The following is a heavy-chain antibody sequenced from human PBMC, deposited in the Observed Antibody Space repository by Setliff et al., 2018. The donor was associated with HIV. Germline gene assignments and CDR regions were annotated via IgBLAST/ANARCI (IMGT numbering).Heavy chain of an antibody. J-gene: IGHJ4*02. CDR3: ARQSYDFWSGPLGFDY. CDR1: GGSFTAYH. Sequence: SETLSLTCAVYGGSFTAYHWSWIRQPPGRGLEWIAEINHSGGTNHNPSLKSRITISVDTSKKQVSLKLTSVTAADTAIYYCARQSYDFWSGPLGFDYWGQGTLVTVSS. D-gene: IGHD3-3*01. CDR2: INHSGGT. V-gene: IGHV4-34*01.